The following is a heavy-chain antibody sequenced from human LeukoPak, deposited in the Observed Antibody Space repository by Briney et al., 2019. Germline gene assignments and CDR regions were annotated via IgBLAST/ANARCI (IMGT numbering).Heavy chain of an antibody. CDR1: GYSFTNYW. V-gene: IGHV5-51*01. CDR2: IYPGDSDT. D-gene: IGHD3-9*01. Sequence: GESLKISCKGSGYSFTNYWIGWVRQMPGKGLEWMGIIYPGDSDTRYSPSFQGHVTISADKSISTAYLQWSSLKASDTAMYYCARRNRDILTGYYFDYWGQGTLVTVSS. J-gene: IGHJ4*02. CDR3: ARRNRDILTGYYFDY.